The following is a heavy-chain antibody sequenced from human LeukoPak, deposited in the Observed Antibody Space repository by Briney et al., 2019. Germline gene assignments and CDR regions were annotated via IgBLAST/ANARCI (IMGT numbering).Heavy chain of an antibody. J-gene: IGHJ6*03. CDR3: ARVGARDGSGSYSSYYYYYYYMDV. CDR1: GFTVSSNY. Sequence: QPGGSLRLSCAASGFTVSSNYMSWVRQAPGKWLEWVSVIYSGGSTYYADSVKGRFTISRDNSKNTLYLQMNSLRAEDTAVYYCARVGARDGSGSYSSYYYYYYYMDVWGKGTTVTISS. V-gene: IGHV3-66*01. D-gene: IGHD3-10*01. CDR2: IYSGGST.